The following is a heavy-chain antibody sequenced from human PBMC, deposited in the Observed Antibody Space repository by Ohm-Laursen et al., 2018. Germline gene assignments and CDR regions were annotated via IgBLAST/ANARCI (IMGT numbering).Heavy chain of an antibody. D-gene: IGHD2-8*01. J-gene: IGHJ6*02. CDR2: IYSSGGT. Sequence: SETLSLTWIVSGDSMNNYYWTWIRQPAGKGLEWIGRIYSSGGTDYNPSLKSRVTMSLDTSRNEFSLKVNFVTVADTAAYYCARDNGIYGMDVWGQGTTVTVSS. V-gene: IGHV4-4*07. CDR1: GDSMNNYY. CDR3: ARDNGIYGMDV.